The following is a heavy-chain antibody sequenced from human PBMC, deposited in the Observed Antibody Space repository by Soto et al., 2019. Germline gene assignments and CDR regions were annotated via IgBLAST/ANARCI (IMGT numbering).Heavy chain of an antibody. CDR1: GGSISSYC. V-gene: IGHV4-59*12. J-gene: IGHJ4*02. D-gene: IGHD3-10*01. CDR2: IYHSGST. CDR3: ARVKASGVNFDY. Sequence: SETLSLTCTVSGGSISSYCWSWIRQPPGKGLEWIGYIYHSGSTNYNPSLKSRVTISVDTSKNQFSLKLSSVTAADTAVYYCARVKASGVNFDYWGQGTLVTVSS.